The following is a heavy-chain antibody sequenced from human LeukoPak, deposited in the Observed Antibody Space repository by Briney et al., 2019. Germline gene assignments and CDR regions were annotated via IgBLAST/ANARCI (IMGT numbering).Heavy chain of an antibody. D-gene: IGHD6-13*01. J-gene: IGHJ6*02. Sequence: ASVTVSCKASGYTFTSYAMHWVRQAPGQRLEWMRWINAGNGNTKYSQKFQGRVTITRDTSASTAYMELSSLRSEDTAVYYCARDKVAAAGTDYYYYGMDVWGQGTTVTVSS. CDR3: ARDKVAAAGTDYYYYGMDV. CDR2: INAGNGNT. V-gene: IGHV1-3*01. CDR1: GYTFTSYA.